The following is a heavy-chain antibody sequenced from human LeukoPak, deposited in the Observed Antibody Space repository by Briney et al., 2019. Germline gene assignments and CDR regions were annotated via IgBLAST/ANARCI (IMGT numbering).Heavy chain of an antibody. J-gene: IGHJ4*02. CDR1: GYTFTGYY. CDR2: INPNNGDT. CDR3: VRGRGTAASGTESSALFDY. V-gene: IGHV1-2*04. D-gene: IGHD6-13*01. Sequence: ASVKVSCKASGYTFTGYYMHWGRQAPGQVLEWMGWINPNNGDTVYAQRFQGWVTMTRDTSISTAYMEVNRLASDDTAVYYCVRGRGTAASGTESSALFDYWGQGTLVTVSS.